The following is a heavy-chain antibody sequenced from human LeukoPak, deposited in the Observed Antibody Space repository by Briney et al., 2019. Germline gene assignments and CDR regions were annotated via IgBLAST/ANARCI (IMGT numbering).Heavy chain of an antibody. V-gene: IGHV1-46*01. J-gene: IGHJ6*02. CDR2: INPSGGST. Sequence: ASVKVSCTASGYTFTSYYMHWVRQAPGQGLEWMGIINPSGGSTSYAQKFQGRVTMTRDTSTSTVYMELSSLRSEDAAVYYCARVGSSNYAYYYGIDVWGQGTTVTVSS. CDR1: GYTFTSYY. CDR3: ARVGSSNYAYYYGIDV. D-gene: IGHD1-7*01.